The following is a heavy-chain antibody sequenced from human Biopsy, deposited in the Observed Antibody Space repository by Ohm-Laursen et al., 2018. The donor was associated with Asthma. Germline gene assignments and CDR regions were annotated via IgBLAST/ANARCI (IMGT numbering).Heavy chain of an antibody. Sequence: GASVTVSCKISGYSLTDLSMHWVRQAPGQGLEWMGGHDHEEGGTVNARMFQGRVTMTEDTSTDTAYMELSSLSSDDTAVYYCASDFPKDYVRYNFQFWGQGTLVTVSS. J-gene: IGHJ4*02. CDR1: GYSLTDLS. CDR2: HDHEEGGT. D-gene: IGHD4-17*01. V-gene: IGHV1-24*01. CDR3: ASDFPKDYVRYNFQF.